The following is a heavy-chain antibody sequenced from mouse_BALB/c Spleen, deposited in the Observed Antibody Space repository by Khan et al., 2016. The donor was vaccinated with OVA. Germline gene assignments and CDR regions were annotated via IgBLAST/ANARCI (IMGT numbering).Heavy chain of an antibody. CDR3: ATLDVSPFAF. CDR1: GFNIKDTY. V-gene: IGHV14-3*02. Sequence: IQLVQSGAELVKPGASVKLSCSASGFNIKDTYIHWMKQRPEQGLEWIGRIDPPNDDSKYGTKFQAKANLTEDTSSNTAYLQLSSLTSEDTADYYCATLDVSPFAFWGQGTLVTVSA. D-gene: IGHD6-1*01. CDR2: IDPPNDDS. J-gene: IGHJ3*01.